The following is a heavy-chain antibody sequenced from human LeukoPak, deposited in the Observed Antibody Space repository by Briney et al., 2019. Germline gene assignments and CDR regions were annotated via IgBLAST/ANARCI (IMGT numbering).Heavy chain of an antibody. Sequence: GGSLRLSCAASGFTFSSYAMHWVRQAPGRGLEYVSAISSNGGSTYYANSVKGRFTISRDNSKNTLYLQMGSLRAEDMAVYYCAKDHQWGYGYYFDYWGQGTLVTVSS. CDR2: ISSNGGST. J-gene: IGHJ4*02. CDR3: AKDHQWGYGYYFDY. V-gene: IGHV3-64*01. CDR1: GFTFSSYA. D-gene: IGHD5-18*01.